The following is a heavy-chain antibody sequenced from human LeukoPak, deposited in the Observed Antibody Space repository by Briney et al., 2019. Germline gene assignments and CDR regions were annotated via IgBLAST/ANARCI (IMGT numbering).Heavy chain of an antibody. D-gene: IGHD2-15*01. CDR3: AREGFLGYCSGGSCQTGYGMDV. CDR1: GFTFSSYG. J-gene: IGHJ6*02. Sequence: GGSLRLSCAASGFTFSSYGMHWVRQAPGKGLEWVAVIWYDGSNKYYADSVKGRFTISRDNSKNTLYLQMNSLRAEDTAVYYCAREGFLGYCSGGSCQTGYGMDVWGQGTTVTVSS. V-gene: IGHV3-33*01. CDR2: IWYDGSNK.